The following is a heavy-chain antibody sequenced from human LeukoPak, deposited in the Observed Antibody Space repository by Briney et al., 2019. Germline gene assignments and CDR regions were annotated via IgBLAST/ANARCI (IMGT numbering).Heavy chain of an antibody. J-gene: IGHJ5*02. CDR1: GFIVNYNY. Sequence: GVLRLSCAAPGFIVNYNYMSWVRQPPGKGLEWVSVVYSGGSTYYADSVKGRFTISRDNSKNMVYLQMNSLRVEDTAVYYCARVKVGTIYWFDPWGQGTLVTVSS. CDR3: ARVKVGTIYWFDP. V-gene: IGHV3-66*01. CDR2: VYSGGST. D-gene: IGHD1-26*01.